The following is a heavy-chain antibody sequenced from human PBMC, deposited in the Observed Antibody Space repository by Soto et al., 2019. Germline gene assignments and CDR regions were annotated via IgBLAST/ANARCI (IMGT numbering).Heavy chain of an antibody. D-gene: IGHD5-12*01. CDR2: FDPEDGET. J-gene: IGHJ4*02. CDR1: GYTLTELS. Sequence: ASVKVSCKVSGYTLTELSMHWVRQAPGKGLEWMGGFDPEDGETIYAQKFQGRVTMTEDTSTDTAYMELSSLRSEDTAVYYCATLGERWLQLPTDYWGQGPLVTVSS. CDR3: ATLGERWLQLPTDY. V-gene: IGHV1-24*01.